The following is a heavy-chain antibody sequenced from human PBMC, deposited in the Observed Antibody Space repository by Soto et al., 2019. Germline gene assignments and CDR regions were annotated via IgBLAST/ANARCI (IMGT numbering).Heavy chain of an antibody. J-gene: IGHJ4*02. Sequence: EVQLLESGGGLVQPGGSLRLSCAASGFTFSSHAMSWVRQAPGKGLEWVSAISGGGGSTYYTDSVKGRFTISRDNSKNTLYLQMNSMTAEDTAVHYCAKRESASYCADYWGRGTLVTVSS. CDR1: GFTFSSHA. CDR2: ISGGGGST. V-gene: IGHV3-23*01. D-gene: IGHD1-26*01. CDR3: AKRESASYCADY.